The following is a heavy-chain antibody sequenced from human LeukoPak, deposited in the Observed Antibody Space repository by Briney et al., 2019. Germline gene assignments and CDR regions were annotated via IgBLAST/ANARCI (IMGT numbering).Heavy chain of an antibody. CDR3: ARWNSGSYYDY. CDR2: IYYSGST. CDR1: GGSISSYY. D-gene: IGHD1-26*01. J-gene: IGHJ4*02. V-gene: IGHV4-59*08. Sequence: SETLSLTCTVSGGSISSYYWSWIRQPPGKRLEWIGYIYYSGSTNYNPSLKSRVTISVDTSKNQFSLKLSSVTAADTAVYYCARWNSGSYYDYWGQGTLVTVSS.